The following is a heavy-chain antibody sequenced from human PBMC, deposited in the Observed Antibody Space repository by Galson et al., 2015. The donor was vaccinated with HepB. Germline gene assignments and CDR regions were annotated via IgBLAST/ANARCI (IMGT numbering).Heavy chain of an antibody. J-gene: IGHJ4*02. Sequence: PALVKPTPPLTLTCTFSVFSLSTGGVGVGWIRPPPGKALEWLALISWDDDKNYRPSLKSRLTITADTSKNQVVLTMTNMDPVDTGTYYCARRGHYDYSEYWGQGTLVTVSS. CDR2: ISWDDDK. D-gene: IGHD3-22*01. CDR3: ARRGHYDYSEY. CDR1: VFSLSTGGVG. V-gene: IGHV2-5*02.